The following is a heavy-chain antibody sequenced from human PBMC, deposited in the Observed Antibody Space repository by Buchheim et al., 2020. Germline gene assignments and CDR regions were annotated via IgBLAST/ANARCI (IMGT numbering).Heavy chain of an antibody. Sequence: EVQLVESGGGLVQPGGSLRLSCAASGFTFSSYSMNWVRQAPGKGLEWVSYISSSSSTIYYADSVKGRFTISRDNAKNSLYLQTNSLRAEDTAVYYCARRDVRSYYYYGMDVWGQGTT. J-gene: IGHJ6*02. D-gene: IGHD4-17*01. CDR3: ARRDVRSYYYYGMDV. CDR2: ISSSSSTI. V-gene: IGHV3-48*04. CDR1: GFTFSSYS.